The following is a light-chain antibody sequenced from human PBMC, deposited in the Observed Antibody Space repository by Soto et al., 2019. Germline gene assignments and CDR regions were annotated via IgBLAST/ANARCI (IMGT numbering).Light chain of an antibody. CDR1: WGFTTG. J-gene: IGKJ4*01. CDR2: AAS. CDR3: QQTNSFPLT. Sequence: TKLPKSPFSLFPFLGTESPITCRGGWGFTTGLAWYQQKPGKALNLLIYAASSLQGGVPSRFSGSGSGTDFTLTISSLQPEDFATYYCQQTNSFPLTFGGGTKVEIK. V-gene: IGKV1-12*01.